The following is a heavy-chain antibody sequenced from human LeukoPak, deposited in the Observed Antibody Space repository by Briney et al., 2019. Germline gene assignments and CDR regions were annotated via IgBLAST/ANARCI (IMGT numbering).Heavy chain of an antibody. CDR1: GFTVSSNY. J-gene: IGHJ3*02. D-gene: IGHD3-3*01. Sequence: PGGSLRLSCAASGFTVSSNYMSWVRQAPGKGLEWVSVIYSGGSTYYADSVKGRFTISRDNSKNTLYLQMNSLRAEDTAVDYCARGESITIFGVVQTSWAFDIWGQGTMVTVSS. CDR2: IYSGGST. CDR3: ARGESITIFGVVQTSWAFDI. V-gene: IGHV3-53*01.